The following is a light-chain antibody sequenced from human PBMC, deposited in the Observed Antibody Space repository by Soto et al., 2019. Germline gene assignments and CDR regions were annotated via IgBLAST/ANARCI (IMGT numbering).Light chain of an antibody. J-gene: IGKJ2*01. CDR1: RSINSRY. CDR2: AAS. Sequence: EIILTQSPDTLSLSLGERATLSCRASRSINSRYLAWYQQKHGQAPRLLIYAASSRATGIPDRFSGSGSGKDFTLTITRLEPEDFAVYYCQQYGDSPNTFGQGTNLEIK. V-gene: IGKV3-20*01. CDR3: QQYGDSPNT.